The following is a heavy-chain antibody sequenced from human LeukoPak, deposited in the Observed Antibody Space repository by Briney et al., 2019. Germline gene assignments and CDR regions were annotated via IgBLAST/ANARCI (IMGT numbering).Heavy chain of an antibody. CDR2: IYSGGST. Sequence: PGGSLRLSCAASGFTVSSNYMSWVRQAPGKGLEWVSVIYSGGSTYYADSVKGRFTISRDNSKNTLYLQMNSLRAVDTAVYYCASGDSGSYYFDYWGQGTLVTVSS. J-gene: IGHJ4*02. D-gene: IGHD1-26*01. V-gene: IGHV3-53*01. CDR1: GFTVSSNY. CDR3: ASGDSGSYYFDY.